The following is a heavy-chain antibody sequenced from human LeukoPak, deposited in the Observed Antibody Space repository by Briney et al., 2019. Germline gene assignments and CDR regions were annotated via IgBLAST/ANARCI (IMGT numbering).Heavy chain of an antibody. Sequence: PSDTLSLTCTVSGGSISSRRYYWRWTPQHPGKGLEWIGYIYYSGSTYYNPSLKSRVTISVDTSKNQFSLKLSSVTAADTAVYYCARGAIAARSGDWFDPWGQGTLVTVSS. CDR1: GGSISSRRYY. CDR2: IYYSGST. V-gene: IGHV4-31*03. D-gene: IGHD6-6*01. CDR3: ARGAIAARSGDWFDP. J-gene: IGHJ5*02.